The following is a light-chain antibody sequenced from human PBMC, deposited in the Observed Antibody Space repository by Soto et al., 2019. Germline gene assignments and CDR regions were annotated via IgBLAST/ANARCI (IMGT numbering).Light chain of an antibody. J-gene: IGKJ2*01. V-gene: IGKV1-39*01. CDR1: QNIDIY. CDR2: TTS. Sequence: DIQMTQSPSSLSTSVGDRVTITCRASQNIDIYLNWYQQKPGRPPTLLIYTTSRLQSGVPTRFSGSGSGTEFPPPNKQLQTEGLANVSFYQSYIAPPAFXQGTKVDIK. CDR3: YQSYIAPPA.